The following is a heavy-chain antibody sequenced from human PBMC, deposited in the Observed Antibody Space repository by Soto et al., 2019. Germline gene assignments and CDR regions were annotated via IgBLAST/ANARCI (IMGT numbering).Heavy chain of an antibody. V-gene: IGHV4-31*03. J-gene: IGHJ4*02. Sequence: QVQLQESGPGLVKPSQTLSLTCTVSGGSISSTGYFWTWIRQHPGKGLEWIGYIFYSGSTFHNPSLKSRVTISVDTSKNQFSLELSSVTAADTAVSYCAREAGSGDYFDYWGQGTLVTVSS. CDR2: IFYSGST. CDR3: AREAGSGDYFDY. D-gene: IGHD1-26*01. CDR1: GGSISSTGYF.